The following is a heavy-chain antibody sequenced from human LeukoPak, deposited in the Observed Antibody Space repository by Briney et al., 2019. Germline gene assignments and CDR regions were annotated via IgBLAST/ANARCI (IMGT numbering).Heavy chain of an antibody. V-gene: IGHV4-31*03. Sequence: PSQTLSLTCTVSGGSISSGGYYWSWIRQHPGKGLEWIGYIYYSGSTNYNPSLKSRVTISVDTSKNQFSLKLSSVTAADTAVYYCARDHKYGGNWYFDLWGRGTLVTVSS. CDR2: IYYSGST. CDR1: GGSISSGGYY. D-gene: IGHD4-23*01. J-gene: IGHJ2*01. CDR3: ARDHKYGGNWYFDL.